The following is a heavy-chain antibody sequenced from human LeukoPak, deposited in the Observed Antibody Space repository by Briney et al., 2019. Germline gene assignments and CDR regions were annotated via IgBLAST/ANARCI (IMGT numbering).Heavy chain of an antibody. CDR1: GFTFSGYW. D-gene: IGHD1-14*01. CDR3: ARGVEPLAANTLAY. CDR2: LYSDGNT. V-gene: IGHV3-53*01. Sequence: PGGSLRLSCAASGFTFSGYWMTWVRQAPGKGLEWVSVLYSDGNTKYADSVQGRFTISRDNSKNTLYLEMNSLSPDDTAVYYCARGVEPLAANTLAYWGQGTLVTVSS. J-gene: IGHJ4*02.